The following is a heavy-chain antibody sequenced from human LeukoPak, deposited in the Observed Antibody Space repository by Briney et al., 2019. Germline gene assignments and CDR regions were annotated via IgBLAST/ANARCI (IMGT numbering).Heavy chain of an antibody. CDR1: GGSLSGYY. V-gene: IGHV4-34*01. Sequence: PSETLSLTCAVYGGSLSGYYWTWIRHPPGKGLEWIGEINHSGSTNYNPSLKSRVTISVDTTKNQFSLKLISVTAADAAVYYCARGSVSGQYYGSGSYYARWGEGTLVTVSS. D-gene: IGHD3-10*01. CDR2: INHSGST. CDR3: ARGSVSGQYYGSGSYYAR. J-gene: IGHJ4*02.